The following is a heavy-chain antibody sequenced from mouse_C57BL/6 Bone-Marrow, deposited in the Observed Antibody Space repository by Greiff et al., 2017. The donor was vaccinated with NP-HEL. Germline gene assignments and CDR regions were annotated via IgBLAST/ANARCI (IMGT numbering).Heavy chain of an antibody. CDR3: ARVYHHFDY. CDR1: GFTFSDYY. D-gene: IGHD2-1*01. V-gene: IGHV5-16*01. J-gene: IGHJ2*01. CDR2: INYDGSST. Sequence: DVKLVESEGGLVQPGSSMKLSCTASGFTFSDYYMAWVRQVPEKGLEWVANINYDGSSTYYLDSLKSRFIISRDNAKNMLYLQMRSLKSEDTATYYCARVYHHFDYWGQGTTLTVSS.